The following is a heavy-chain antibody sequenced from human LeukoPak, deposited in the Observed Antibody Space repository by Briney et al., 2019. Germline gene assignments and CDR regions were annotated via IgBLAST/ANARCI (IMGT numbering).Heavy chain of an antibody. J-gene: IGHJ4*02. CDR3: EAGGFGELLS. CDR2: IYYSGST. CDR1: GGSISSSSYY. Sequence: SETLSLTCTVSGGSISSSSYYWGWIRQPPGKGLEWIGSIYYSGSTYYNPSLKSRVTISVDTSKNQSSLKLSSVTAADTAVYYCEAGGFGELLSWGQGTLVTVSS. D-gene: IGHD3-10*01. V-gene: IGHV4-39*01.